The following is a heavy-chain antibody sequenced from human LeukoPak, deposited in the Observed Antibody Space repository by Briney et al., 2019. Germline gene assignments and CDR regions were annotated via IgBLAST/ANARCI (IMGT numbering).Heavy chain of an antibody. CDR1: GFTFSSYS. CDR2: ISSSSSYI. CDR3: AREEYQLPRADDY. J-gene: IGHJ4*02. V-gene: IGHV3-21*01. Sequence: EPGGSLRLSCAASGFTFSSYSMNWVRQAPGKGLEWVSSISSSSSYIYYADSVKGRFTISRDNAKNSLYLQMNSLRAEDTAVYYCAREEYQLPRADDYWGQGTLVTVSS. D-gene: IGHD2-2*01.